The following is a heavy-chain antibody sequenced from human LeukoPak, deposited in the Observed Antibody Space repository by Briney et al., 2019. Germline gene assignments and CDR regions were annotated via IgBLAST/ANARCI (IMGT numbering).Heavy chain of an antibody. J-gene: IGHJ4*02. CDR2: IYYSGST. CDR3: ASYSPDDSSFDY. D-gene: IGHD2-21*01. Sequence: SETLSLTCTVSGGSISSYYWSWIRQPPGKGLEWIGYIYYSGSTNYNPSLKSRVTISVDTSKNQFSLKLSSVTAADTAVYYCASYSPDDSSFDYWGQGTLVTVSS. V-gene: IGHV4-59*01. CDR1: GGSISSYY.